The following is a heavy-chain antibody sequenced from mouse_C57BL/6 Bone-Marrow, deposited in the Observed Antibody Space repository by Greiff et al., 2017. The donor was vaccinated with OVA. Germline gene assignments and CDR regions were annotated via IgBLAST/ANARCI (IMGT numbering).Heavy chain of an antibody. CDR1: GYAFTNYL. CDR3: ANEAH. V-gene: IGHV1-85*01. CDR2: IYPRDGST. Sequence: VQLQQSGAELVRPGTSVKVSCKASGYAFTNYLIEWVKQRPGQGLEWIGWIYPRDGSTKYNEKFKGKATLTVDTSSSTAYMELHSLTSEDSAVYFCANEAHWGQGTLVTVSA. J-gene: IGHJ3*01.